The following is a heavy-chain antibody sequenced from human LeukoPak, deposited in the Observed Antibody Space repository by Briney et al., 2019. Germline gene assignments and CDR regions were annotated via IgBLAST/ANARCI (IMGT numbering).Heavy chain of an antibody. CDR2: IYSGGST. CDR1: GFTVSSNY. J-gene: IGHJ4*02. D-gene: IGHD7-27*01. V-gene: IGHV3-66*01. Sequence: GGSLRLSCAASGFTVSSNYMSWVRQAPGKGLEWVSVIYSGGSTYYADSVKGRFTISRDNSKNTLYLQMNSLRAEDTAVYYRARGPLGKHFDYWGQGTLVTVSS. CDR3: ARGPLGKHFDY.